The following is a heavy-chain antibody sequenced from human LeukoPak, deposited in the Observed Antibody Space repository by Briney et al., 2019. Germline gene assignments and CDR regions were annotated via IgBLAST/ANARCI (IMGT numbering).Heavy chain of an antibody. Sequence: PGGSLRLSCATSGFTFNTYAMHWVRQAPGKGLEWVAFIRYDGSNKYYADSVKGRFTISRDNSKNTLYLQLNSLRAEDTAVYYCAKDLSWNTADRWGQGTLVTVSS. CDR3: AKDLSWNTADR. CDR1: GFTFNTYA. D-gene: IGHD1/OR15-1a*01. J-gene: IGHJ5*02. CDR2: IRYDGSNK. V-gene: IGHV3-30*02.